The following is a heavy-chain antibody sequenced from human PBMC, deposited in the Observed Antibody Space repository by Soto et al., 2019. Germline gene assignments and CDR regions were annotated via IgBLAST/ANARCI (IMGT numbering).Heavy chain of an antibody. J-gene: IGHJ4*02. CDR3: ARGPPGDDFWSGYLDY. CDR1: GYTFTGYY. V-gene: IGHV1-2*04. Sequence: ASVKVSCKASGYTFTGYYMHWVRQAPGQGLEWMGWINPNSGGTNYAQKFQGWVTMTRDTSISTAYMELSRLRSDDTAVYYCARGPPGDDFWSGYLDYWGQGTLVTVSS. CDR2: INPNSGGT. D-gene: IGHD3-3*01.